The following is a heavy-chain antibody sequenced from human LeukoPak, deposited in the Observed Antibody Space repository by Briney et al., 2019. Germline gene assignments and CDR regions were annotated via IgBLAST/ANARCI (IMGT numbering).Heavy chain of an antibody. Sequence: ASVKVSCKASGYTFTSYYMHWVRQAPGQGLEWMGIINPSGGSTSYAQKFQGRVTMTRDTSTSTVYMELSSLRSEDTAVYYCARVLYGSGGYYYGMDVWGQGTTVTVSS. D-gene: IGHD3-10*01. CDR3: ARVLYGSGGYYYGMDV. V-gene: IGHV1-46*01. CDR1: GYTFTSYY. J-gene: IGHJ6*02. CDR2: INPSGGST.